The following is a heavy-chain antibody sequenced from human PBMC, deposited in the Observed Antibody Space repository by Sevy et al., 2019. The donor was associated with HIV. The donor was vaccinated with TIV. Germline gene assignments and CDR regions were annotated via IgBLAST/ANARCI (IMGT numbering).Heavy chain of an antibody. V-gene: IGHV3-23*01. CDR2: ITSNGGST. J-gene: IGHJ5*02. CDR3: AKGLRGTTTNNWFDP. Sequence: GGSLRLSCAASGFTFSSSAMTWVRQAPGKGLEWVSAITSNGGSTFYADSVKGRFTISRDNSKNTLFLQMHSLRAEDTAVYYCAKGLRGTTTNNWFDPWGQGTLVTVSS. D-gene: IGHD4-17*01. CDR1: GFTFSSSA.